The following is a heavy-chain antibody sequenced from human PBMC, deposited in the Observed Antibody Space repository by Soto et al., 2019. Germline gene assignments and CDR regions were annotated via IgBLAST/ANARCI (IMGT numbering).Heavy chain of an antibody. V-gene: IGHV1-69*13. CDR1: GVTFSSET. J-gene: IGHJ4*02. CDR2: IIPLFGTA. Sequence: SVKPTCKAPGVTFSSETLRCVLQAPGQGLEWVGGIIPLFGTASYAQKFQGRVTITADDSTSTVYMELSSLRSDDTAVYFCATEVGENPAIPFDAGGQVTRDTV. CDR3: ATEVGENPAIPFDA. D-gene: IGHD1-26*01.